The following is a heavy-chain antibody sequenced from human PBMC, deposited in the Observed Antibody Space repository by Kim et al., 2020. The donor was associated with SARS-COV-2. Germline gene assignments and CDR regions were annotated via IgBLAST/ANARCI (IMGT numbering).Heavy chain of an antibody. V-gene: IGHV1-8*01. CDR3: AGVKLVQGVLYYDYYMDV. CDR2: MNSNSGNT. CDR1: GYTFTSYD. D-gene: IGHD3-10*01. Sequence: ASVKVSCKASGYTFTSYDINWVRQATGQGLEWMGWMNSNSGNTGYAQKCQGRVTMTRNTSISTAYMELSSLRTEDTVVYYCAGVKLVQGVLYYDYYMDVWGKGTTVTVSS. J-gene: IGHJ6*03.